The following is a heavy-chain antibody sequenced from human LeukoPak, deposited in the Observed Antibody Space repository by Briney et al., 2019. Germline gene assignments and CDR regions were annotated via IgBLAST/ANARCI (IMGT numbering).Heavy chain of an antibody. CDR3: ARDDRFGGLSADYYMDV. CDR2: MNPNSGNT. D-gene: IGHD3-3*01. V-gene: IGHV1-8*01. J-gene: IGHJ6*03. CDR1: GYTFTSYD. Sequence: ASVKVSCKASGYTFTSYDINWVRQATGQGLEWMGWMNPNSGNTGYAQKFQGRVTMTTDTSTSTAYMELRSLRSDDTAVYYCARDDRFGGLSADYYMDVWGKGTTVTVSS.